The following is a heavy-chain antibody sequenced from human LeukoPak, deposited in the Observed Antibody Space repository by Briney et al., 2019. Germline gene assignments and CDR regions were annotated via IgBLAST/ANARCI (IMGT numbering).Heavy chain of an antibody. CDR2: IYYTGST. Sequence: SETVSLTCTVSGGSISSYYWSWIRQPPGKGLEWIGYIYYTGSTNYNPSLKSRVTISVDTSKNQFSLKLSSVTAADTAVYYCARSYYYDSSSLLGSYWGQGTLVTVSS. CDR3: ARSYYYDSSSLLGSY. CDR1: GGSISSYY. J-gene: IGHJ4*02. D-gene: IGHD3-22*01. V-gene: IGHV4-59*01.